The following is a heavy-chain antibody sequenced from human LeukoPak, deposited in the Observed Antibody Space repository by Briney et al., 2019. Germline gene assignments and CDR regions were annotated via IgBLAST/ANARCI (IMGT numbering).Heavy chain of an antibody. D-gene: IGHD6-13*01. Sequence: HPGGSLRLSCAASGFTFSTYAMNWLRQAPGKGLEWVSTISASGGSTYYADSVKGRFTISRDISKNTLYLQMNSLRAEDTAVYYCVKDEGRAAAGNFDYWGRGTLVTVSS. J-gene: IGHJ4*02. CDR3: VKDEGRAAAGNFDY. CDR1: GFTFSTYA. CDR2: ISASGGST. V-gene: IGHV3-23*01.